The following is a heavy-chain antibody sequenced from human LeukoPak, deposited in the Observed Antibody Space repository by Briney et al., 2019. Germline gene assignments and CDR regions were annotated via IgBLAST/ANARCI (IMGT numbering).Heavy chain of an antibody. CDR3: AKDYYNILTGYYKGHYFDY. CDR2: IKSKTDGETT. J-gene: IGHJ4*02. Sequence: GGSLRLSCAASGLTFTSAWMSWVRQAPGKGLEWVGRIKSKTDGETTDYATPVKGRFTFTRDDSKNTLYLQMNSLRAEDTAVYYCAKDYYNILTGYYKGHYFDYWGQGTLVTVSS. D-gene: IGHD3-9*01. V-gene: IGHV3-15*01. CDR1: GLTFTSAW.